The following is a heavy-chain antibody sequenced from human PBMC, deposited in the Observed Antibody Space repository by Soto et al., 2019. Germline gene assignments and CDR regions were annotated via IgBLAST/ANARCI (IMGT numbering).Heavy chain of an antibody. Sequence: QVQLMQSAAEVKKPGASVKLACKPSGYTFTDHHVHWVRQAPGQGLEWMGIINPRDGGTGYAQLFQGRVAMTRDTSTSTIYMELSSLRSDDTAVYYCARVAWQCLDYWGQGTLVTVS. D-gene: IGHD6-19*01. J-gene: IGHJ4*02. CDR3: ARVAWQCLDY. CDR2: INPRDGGT. V-gene: IGHV1-46*01. CDR1: GYTFTDHH.